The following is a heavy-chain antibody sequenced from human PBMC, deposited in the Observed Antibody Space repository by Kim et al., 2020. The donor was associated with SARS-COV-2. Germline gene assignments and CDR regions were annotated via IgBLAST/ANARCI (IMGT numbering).Heavy chain of an antibody. CDR2: ISWNSGSI. Sequence: GGSLRLSCAASGFTFDDYAMHWVRQAPGKGLEWVSGISWNSGSIGYADSVKGRFTISRDNAKNSLYLQMNSLRAEDTALYYCAKDISDSSGDAFDYWGQGTLVTVSS. D-gene: IGHD3-22*01. CDR3: AKDISDSSGDAFDY. V-gene: IGHV3-9*01. CDR1: GFTFDDYA. J-gene: IGHJ4*02.